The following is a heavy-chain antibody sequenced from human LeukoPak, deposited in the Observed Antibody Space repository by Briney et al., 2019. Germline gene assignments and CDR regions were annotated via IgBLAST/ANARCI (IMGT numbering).Heavy chain of an antibody. CDR3: ARDRGGWYGRWFDP. CDR2: IYSSGST. Sequence: SETLSLTCTVSGDSINAKYWSWIRQSAGRGLEWIGRIYSSGSTNYNPSFKSRVIMSVDTSKNQFSLRLNSVSAADTAVYYCARDRGGWYGRWFDPWGQGILVTVSS. CDR1: GDSINAKY. D-gene: IGHD6-19*01. V-gene: IGHV4-4*07. J-gene: IGHJ5*02.